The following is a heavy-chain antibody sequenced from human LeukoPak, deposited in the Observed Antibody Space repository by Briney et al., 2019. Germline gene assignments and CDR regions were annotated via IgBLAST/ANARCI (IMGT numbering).Heavy chain of an antibody. V-gene: IGHV4-4*07. CDR3: ARIRYCSSTSCYPYYYYMDV. Sequence: SETLSLTCTVSGGSISNYYWNWIRQPAGKGLEWIGRIYTSGTTNYNPSLKSRVSMSVDTSKNQFSLKLSSVTAADTAVYYCARIRYCSSTSCYPYYYYMDVWGKGTTVTVSS. D-gene: IGHD2-2*01. CDR1: GGSISNYY. CDR2: IYTSGTT. J-gene: IGHJ6*03.